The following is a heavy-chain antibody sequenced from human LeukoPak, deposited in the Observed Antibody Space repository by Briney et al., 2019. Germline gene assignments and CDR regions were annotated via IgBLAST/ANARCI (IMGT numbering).Heavy chain of an antibody. CDR1: GYTFSSYS. CDR3: ARMDGDYGGSAY. V-gene: IGHV7-4-1*02. D-gene: IGHD4-17*01. J-gene: IGHJ4*02. Sequence: ASVKVSCKTSGYTFSSYSMNWVRQAPGQGLESMGWINTNTGSPTYAEGFSGRFVFSLDTSVTTAYLQITSLQPEDTAVYYCARMDGDYGGSAYWGQGTLVTVSS. CDR2: INTNTGSP.